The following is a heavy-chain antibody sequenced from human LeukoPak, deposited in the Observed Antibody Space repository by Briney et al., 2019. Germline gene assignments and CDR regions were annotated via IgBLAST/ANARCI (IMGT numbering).Heavy chain of an antibody. D-gene: IGHD5-18*01. CDR1: GYTLTYNN. J-gene: IGHJ4*02. CDR2: IIPIFGTA. V-gene: IGHV1-69*13. Sequence: GASVKVPCEASGYTLTYNNTSWVRQAPGQGLEWMGGIIPIFGTANYAQKFQGRVTITADESTSTAYMELSSLRSEDTAVYYCARQLMVTLDYWGQGTLVTVSS. CDR3: ARQLMVTLDY.